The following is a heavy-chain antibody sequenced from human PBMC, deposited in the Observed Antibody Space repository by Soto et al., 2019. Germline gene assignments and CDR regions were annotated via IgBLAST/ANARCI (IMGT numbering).Heavy chain of an antibody. CDR3: ARDFYKYNSSGFCDH. CDR2: IYYSGST. D-gene: IGHD3-22*01. CDR1: GGSISSYY. V-gene: IGHV4-59*01. Sequence: SETLSLTCTVSGGSISSYYWIWIRQPPGKGLEWIGYIYYSGSTNYNPSLKSQVTISVDTSKNQFSLKLSSVTAADSAVYYCARDFYKYNSSGFCDHWGQGTLVTVSS. J-gene: IGHJ5*02.